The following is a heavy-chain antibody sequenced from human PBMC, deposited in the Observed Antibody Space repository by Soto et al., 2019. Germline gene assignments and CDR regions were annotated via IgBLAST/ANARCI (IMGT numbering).Heavy chain of an antibody. D-gene: IGHD2-15*01. J-gene: IGHJ6*02. V-gene: IGHV1-18*01. CDR1: GYTFTSYA. CDR3: ARAAGYCSGGSCYSYYYYGMDV. CDR2: INAYNGNT. Sequence: ASVKVSCKASGYTFTSYAMHWVRQAPGQRLEWMGWINAYNGNTNYAQKLQGRVTMTTDTSTSTAYMELRSLRSDDTAVYYCARAAGYCSGGSCYSYYYYGMDVWGQGTTVTVSS.